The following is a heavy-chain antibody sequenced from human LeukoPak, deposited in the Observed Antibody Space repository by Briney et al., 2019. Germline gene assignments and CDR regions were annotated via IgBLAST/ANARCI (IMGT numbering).Heavy chain of an antibody. Sequence: ASVKVSCKVSGYTLTELSMHWVRQAPGEGLEWTGGFDPEDGETIYAQKFQGRVTMTEDTSTVTAYMELSSLRSEDMAVYYCATVMWYSVAVNGDWFDPWGQGTLVTVSS. CDR2: FDPEDGET. CDR3: ATVMWYSVAVNGDWFDP. V-gene: IGHV1-24*01. D-gene: IGHD6-19*01. CDR1: GYTLTELS. J-gene: IGHJ5*02.